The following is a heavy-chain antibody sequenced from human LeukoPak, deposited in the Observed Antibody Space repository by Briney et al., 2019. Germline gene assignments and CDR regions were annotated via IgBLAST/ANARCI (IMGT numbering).Heavy chain of an antibody. CDR2: INQDGSEK. CDR1: GFTLSSSW. J-gene: IGHJ4*02. V-gene: IGHV3-7*03. Sequence: GGSLRLSCGASGFTLSSSWMTWVRQAPGKGLEWVASINQDGSEKYYVDSVRGRFTISRDNSKNMVYVQMNSLRAEDTAVYFCAKPPRVVVVTAFDSWGQGTLVTVSS. D-gene: IGHD2-21*02. CDR3: AKPPRVVVVTAFDS.